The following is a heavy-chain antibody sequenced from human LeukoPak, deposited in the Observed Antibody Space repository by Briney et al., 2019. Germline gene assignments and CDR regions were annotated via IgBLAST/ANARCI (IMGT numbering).Heavy chain of an antibody. V-gene: IGHV4-31*03. CDR1: GGSISSGSSC. D-gene: IGHD2-15*01. CDR3: ARSDPHCSRGSCPFFVY. Sequence: PSQTLSLTCTVAGGSISSGSSCWSWIRQHPGKGLEWIGYIYYSGSTYYNPSLKSRVTISVDTSKNQFSLKLSSVTAADTAVYYCARSDPHCSRGSCPFFVYRGQGTLVTVSS. J-gene: IGHJ4*02. CDR2: IYYSGST.